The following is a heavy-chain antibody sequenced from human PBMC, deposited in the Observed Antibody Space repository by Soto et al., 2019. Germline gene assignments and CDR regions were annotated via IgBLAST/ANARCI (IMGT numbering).Heavy chain of an antibody. J-gene: IGHJ4*02. Sequence: QVQLVQSGAEVKKPGASVKVSCKTSGYPFTSYGINWVRQAPGQGTEWMGWIRAYNGKTSYTQKFQGRVTMTTDTPTSTAYMELRSLRSDDTAVYYCARDRLIAVTGLLHYWGQGTLVTVSS. CDR2: IRAYNGKT. V-gene: IGHV1-18*01. D-gene: IGHD6-19*01. CDR3: ARDRLIAVTGLLHY. CDR1: GYPFTSYG.